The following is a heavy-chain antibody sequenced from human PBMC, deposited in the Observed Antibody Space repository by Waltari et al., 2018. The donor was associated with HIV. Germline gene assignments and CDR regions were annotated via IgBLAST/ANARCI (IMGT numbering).Heavy chain of an antibody. V-gene: IGHV3-7*01. Sequence: EVQLVESGGGLVQPGGSLRLSCAASGFPFSLYWISGVRQAPGKGLEGVANIKQDGSEKHYVDSVKGRFTISRDNAKKSLYLQMNSLRAEDTAVYYCARMGLMMYAIGAFDIWGQGTMVTVSS. CDR1: GFPFSLYW. J-gene: IGHJ3*02. CDR3: ARMGLMMYAIGAFDI. CDR2: IKQDGSEK. D-gene: IGHD2-8*01.